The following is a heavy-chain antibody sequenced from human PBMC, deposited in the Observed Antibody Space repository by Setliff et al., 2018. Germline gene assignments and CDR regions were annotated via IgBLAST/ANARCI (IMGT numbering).Heavy chain of an antibody. Sequence: LSLTCTVSGGSISSYYWSWIRQPPGKGLEWIGYIYYSGSTNYNPSLKSRVTISVDTSKNQFSLKLSSVTAADTAVYCCARRETYYNFWSGYYAYWGQGTLVTVSS. V-gene: IGHV4-59*01. CDR2: IYYSGST. D-gene: IGHD3-3*01. CDR1: GGSISSYY. CDR3: ARRETYYNFWSGYYAY. J-gene: IGHJ4*02.